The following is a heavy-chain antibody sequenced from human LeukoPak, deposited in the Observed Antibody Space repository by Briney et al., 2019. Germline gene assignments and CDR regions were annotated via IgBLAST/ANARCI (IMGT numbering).Heavy chain of an antibody. J-gene: IGHJ4*02. CDR1: GYTFTSYG. CDR3: ARVVVDTTGAYYFDY. CDR2: ISAYNGNT. D-gene: IGHD3-22*01. Sequence: GASVKVSCKASGYTFTSYGISWVRQAPGQGLEWMGWISAYNGNTNYAQKLQGRVTMTTDTSTSTAYMELRSLRSDDTAVYNCARVVVDTTGAYYFDYWGQGTLVTVSS. V-gene: IGHV1-18*01.